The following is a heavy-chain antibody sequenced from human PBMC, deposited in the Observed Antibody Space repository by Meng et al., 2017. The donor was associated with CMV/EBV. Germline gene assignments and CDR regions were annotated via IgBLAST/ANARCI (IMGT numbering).Heavy chain of an antibody. CDR2: INHSGST. D-gene: IGHD3-10*01. Sequence: SQTLSLTGAVYGGSFSGYYWSWIRQPPGKGLEWIGEINHSGSTNYNPSLKSRVTISVDRSKNQFSLKLSSVTAADTAVYYCARGPMGSPKDYWGQGTLVTVSS. CDR3: ARGPMGSPKDY. J-gene: IGHJ4*02. V-gene: IGHV4-34*01. CDR1: GGSFSGYY.